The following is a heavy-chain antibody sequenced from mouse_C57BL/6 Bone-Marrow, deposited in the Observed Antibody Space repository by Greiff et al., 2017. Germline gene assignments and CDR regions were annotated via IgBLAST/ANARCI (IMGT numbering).Heavy chain of an antibody. CDR1: GYTFTSYW. J-gene: IGHJ1*03. V-gene: IGHV1-69*01. Sequence: QVQLQQPGAELVMPGASVKLSCKASGYTFTSYWMHWVKQRPGQGLEWIGEIDPSDSYTNYNQKFKGKSTLTVDKSSSPAYMQLSSLTSEASAVYYCARRGDYSGSSYWYFDVWGTGTTVTVSS. D-gene: IGHD1-1*01. CDR2: IDPSDSYT. CDR3: ARRGDYSGSSYWYFDV.